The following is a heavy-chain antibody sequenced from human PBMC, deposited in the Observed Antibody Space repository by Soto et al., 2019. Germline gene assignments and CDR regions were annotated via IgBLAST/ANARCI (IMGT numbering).Heavy chain of an antibody. J-gene: IGHJ5*02. D-gene: IGHD3-9*01. CDR2: ISSSSSYI. V-gene: IGHV3-21*01. CDR3: ARDRYFDWGNWFDP. Sequence: GESLKISCAASGFTFSSYSMNWVRQAPGKGLEWVSSISSSSSYIYYADSVKGRFTISRDNAKNSLYLQMNSLRAEDTAVYYCARDRYFDWGNWFDPWGQGTLVTVSS. CDR1: GFTFSSYS.